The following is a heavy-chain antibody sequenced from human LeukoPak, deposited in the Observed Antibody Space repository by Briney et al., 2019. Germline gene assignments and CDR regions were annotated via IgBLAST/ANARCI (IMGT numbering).Heavy chain of an antibody. CDR3: ARRNGQDIVATFRRRYYFDY. Sequence: PSETLSLTCTVSGGSISSYYWSWIRQPAGKGLEWIVRIYTSGSTNYNPSLKSRVTMSVDTSKNQFSLKLSSVTAADTAVYYCARRNGQDIVATFRRRYYFDYWGQGTLVTVSS. D-gene: IGHD5-12*01. J-gene: IGHJ4*02. V-gene: IGHV4-4*07. CDR2: IYTSGST. CDR1: GGSISSYY.